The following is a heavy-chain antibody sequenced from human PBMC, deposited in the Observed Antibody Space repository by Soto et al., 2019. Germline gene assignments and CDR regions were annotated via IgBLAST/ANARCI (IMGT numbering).Heavy chain of an antibody. V-gene: IGHV1-2*04. CDR3: AGGVVRGPHFAY. D-gene: IGHD3-10*01. CDR1: GYTXTGYY. Sequence: ASVKVSCKASGYTXTGYYMHWVRQAPGQGLEWMGWINPNSGGTNYAQKFQGWGTMTRDTSISTAYMELSRLRSDYPAVSYVAGGVVRGPHFAYWGKGTLVPVSS. CDR2: INPNSGGT. J-gene: IGHJ4*02.